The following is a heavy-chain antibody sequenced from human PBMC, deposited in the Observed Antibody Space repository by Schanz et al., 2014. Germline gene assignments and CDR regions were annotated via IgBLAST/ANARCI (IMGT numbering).Heavy chain of an antibody. Sequence: EVQLVESGGGLVQPGGSLRLSCAASGFTFSTYAMAWVRQAPGKGLEWVSAISGSGGSTYYADSVKGRFTISRDNSNKTVDLQMNSLRAEDTAVYYCARKVVATIGGYYDNWGQGTLVIVSS. V-gene: IGHV3-23*04. CDR1: GFTFSTYA. J-gene: IGHJ4*02. CDR2: ISGSGGST. D-gene: IGHD5-12*01. CDR3: ARKVVATIGGYYDN.